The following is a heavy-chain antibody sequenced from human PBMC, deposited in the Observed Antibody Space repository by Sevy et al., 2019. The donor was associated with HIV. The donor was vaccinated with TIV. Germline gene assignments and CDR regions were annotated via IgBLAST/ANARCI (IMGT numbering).Heavy chain of an antibody. CDR3: ARPTSGLSEYEPLDNARFYGMDL. Sequence: GGSLRLSCAASGFTFSDYNMNWVRQAPGKGLEWVSSISSSSSFIFSADSVKGRFTISRDNAKNSLYLQMKSLRAEDTAIYYCARPTSGLSEYEPLDNARFYGMDLWGRGTPVTVSS. J-gene: IGHJ6*02. CDR1: GFTFSDYN. D-gene: IGHD1-20*01. V-gene: IGHV3-21*01. CDR2: ISSSSSFI.